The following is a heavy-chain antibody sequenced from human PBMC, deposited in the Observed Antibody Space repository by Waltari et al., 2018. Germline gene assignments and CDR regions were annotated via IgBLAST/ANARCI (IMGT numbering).Heavy chain of an antibody. Sequence: QVQLVQSGGGVVQPGRSLRLSCAASGFTFSSYGMHWVRQAPGQGLDWVAVIWYDGSNVYYSDSVKGRFTISRDNSKNTLYLQMNSLRAEDTAVYYCARYFAYYGMDVWGQGTTVTVSS. CDR1: GFTFSSYG. CDR3: ARYFAYYGMDV. V-gene: IGHV3-33*01. D-gene: IGHD3-9*01. CDR2: IWYDGSNV. J-gene: IGHJ6*02.